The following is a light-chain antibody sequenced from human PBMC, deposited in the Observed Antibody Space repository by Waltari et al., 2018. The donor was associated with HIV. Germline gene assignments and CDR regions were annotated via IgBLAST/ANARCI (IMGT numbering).Light chain of an antibody. CDR3: ATWDDALSGPV. CDR2: RSK. CDR1: RSNIGSNT. V-gene: IGLV1-44*01. Sequence: QSVLTQPPSASGTPGQRVIISCSGNRSNIGSNTVNWYQQFSGAAPTLPVCRSKQRPSAVPDRFSGSKSGAAASLAISGLKSEDEADYHCATWDDALSGPVVGAGTKRTV. J-gene: IGLJ3*02.